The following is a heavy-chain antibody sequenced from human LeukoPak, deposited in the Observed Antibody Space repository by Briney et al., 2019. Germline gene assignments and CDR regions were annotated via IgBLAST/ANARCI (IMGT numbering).Heavy chain of an antibody. Sequence: GGSLRLSCAASGFTFSSYEMNWVRQALGKGLEWVSYISSSGSTIYYADSVKGRFTISRDNAKNSLYLQMNSLRAEDTAVYYCAREDVIAAPFDYWGQGTLVTVSS. J-gene: IGHJ4*02. CDR2: ISSSGSTI. CDR3: AREDVIAAPFDY. CDR1: GFTFSSYE. V-gene: IGHV3-48*03. D-gene: IGHD6-13*01.